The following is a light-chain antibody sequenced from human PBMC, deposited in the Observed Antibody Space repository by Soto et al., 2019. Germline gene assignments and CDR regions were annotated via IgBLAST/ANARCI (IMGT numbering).Light chain of an antibody. CDR3: QQYNDWPKT. CDR2: GAS. J-gene: IGKJ1*01. V-gene: IGKV3-15*01. Sequence: EVVLTQSPATLSLSPGGRATLSCRASQSVGLSLAWYQQKPGQAPRLLIHGASNRTTAVPARFSASGSGTEFSLTISSLQSEDSAVYFCQQYNDWPKTFGQGTKVDIK. CDR1: QSVGLS.